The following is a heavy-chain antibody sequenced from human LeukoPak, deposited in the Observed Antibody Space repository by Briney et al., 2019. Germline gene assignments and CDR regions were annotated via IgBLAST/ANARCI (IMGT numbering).Heavy chain of an antibody. J-gene: IGHJ4*02. CDR1: GYSISSGYY. Sequence: SETLSLTCTVSGYSISSGYYWGWIRQPPGKGLEWIGSIYHSGSTYYNPSLKSRVTISVDTSKNQFSLKLSSVTAADTAVYYCTRAHFDYWGQGTLVTVSS. CDR3: TRAHFDY. CDR2: IYHSGST. V-gene: IGHV4-38-2*02.